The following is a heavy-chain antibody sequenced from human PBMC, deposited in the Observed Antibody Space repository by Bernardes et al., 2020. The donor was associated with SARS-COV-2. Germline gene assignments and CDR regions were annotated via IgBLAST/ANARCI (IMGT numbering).Heavy chain of an antibody. CDR2: INTDGSIT. D-gene: IGHD2-8*01. J-gene: IGHJ5*02. CDR3: ARDLGYCNNGVCSP. CDR1: GFTFTSSW. Sequence: LRLSCAASGFTFTSSWLHWVRQAPGKGLVWVSRINTDGSITNYADSVKGRFTISRDNAKNTLFLQMTSLRAEDTAVYYCARDLGYCNNGVCSPWGQGTLVTVSS. V-gene: IGHV3-74*01.